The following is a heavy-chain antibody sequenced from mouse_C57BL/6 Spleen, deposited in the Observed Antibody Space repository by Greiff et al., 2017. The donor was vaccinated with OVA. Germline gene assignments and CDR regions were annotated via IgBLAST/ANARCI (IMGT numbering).Heavy chain of an antibody. D-gene: IGHD2-5*01. CDR2: IYPGSGST. CDR3: AREGYSNREAWFAY. CDR1: GYTFTSYW. V-gene: IGHV1-55*01. J-gene: IGHJ3*01. Sequence: QVQLQQPGAELVKPGASVKMSCKASGYTFTSYWITWVKQRPGQGLEWIGDIYPGSGSTNYNEKFKSKATLTVDTSSSTAYMQLSSLTSEDSAVYYCAREGYSNREAWFAYWGQGTLVTVSA.